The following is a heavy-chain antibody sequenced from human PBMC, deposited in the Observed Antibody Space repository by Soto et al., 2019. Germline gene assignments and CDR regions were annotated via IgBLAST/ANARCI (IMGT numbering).Heavy chain of an antibody. CDR2: ISYDGSNK. CDR3: ARDRPSPYCSSTSCSSYFDY. D-gene: IGHD2-2*01. Sequence: GGSLRLSCAASGFTFSSYAMQWVRQAPGKGLEWVAVISYDGSNKYYADSVKGRFTISRDNSKNTLYLQMNSLRAEDTAVYYCARDRPSPYCSSTSCSSYFDYWGQGTLVTVSS. CDR1: GFTFSSYA. V-gene: IGHV3-30-3*01. J-gene: IGHJ4*02.